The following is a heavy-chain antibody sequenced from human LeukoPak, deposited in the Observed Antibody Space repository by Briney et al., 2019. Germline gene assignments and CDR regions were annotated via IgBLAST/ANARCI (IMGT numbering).Heavy chain of an antibody. CDR2: MNPNSGNT. V-gene: IGHV1-8*01. Sequence: ASVKVSCKASGYTFTSYDINRVRQATGQGLEWMGWMNPNSGNTGYAQKFQGRVTMTRNTSISTAYMELSSLRSEDTAVYYCARGETGTLTNDYWGQGTLVTVSS. D-gene: IGHD1-7*01. J-gene: IGHJ4*02. CDR1: GYTFTSYD. CDR3: ARGETGTLTNDY.